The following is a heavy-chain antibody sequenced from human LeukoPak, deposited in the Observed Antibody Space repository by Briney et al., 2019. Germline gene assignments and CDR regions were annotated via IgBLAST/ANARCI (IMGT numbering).Heavy chain of an antibody. V-gene: IGHV4-30-4*01. CDR3: ARDFEENWSDP. J-gene: IGHJ5*02. CDR1: GGSISSGDYY. CDR2: IYYSGST. D-gene: IGHD3-9*01. Sequence: PSETLSLTCTVSGGSISSGDYYWSWIRQPPGKGLEWIGYIYYSGSTYYNPSLKSRVTISVDTSKNQFSLKLSSVTAADTAVYYCARDFEENWSDPWGQGTLVTVSS.